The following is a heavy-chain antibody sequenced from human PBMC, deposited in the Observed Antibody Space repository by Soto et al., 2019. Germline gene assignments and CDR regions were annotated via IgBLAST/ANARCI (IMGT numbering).Heavy chain of an antibody. V-gene: IGHV4-34*01. CDR2: INHSGST. D-gene: IGHD3-10*01. Sequence: LSLTCAVYGGSFSGYYWSWIRQPPGKGLEWIGEINHSGSTNYNPSLKSRVTISVDTSKNQFSLKLSSVTAADTAVYYCARMGFVLLGMDVWGQGTTVTVSS. J-gene: IGHJ6*02. CDR1: GGSFSGYY. CDR3: ARMGFVLLGMDV.